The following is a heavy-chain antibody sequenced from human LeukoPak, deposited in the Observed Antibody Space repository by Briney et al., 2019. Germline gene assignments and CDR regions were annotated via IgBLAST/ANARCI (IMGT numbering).Heavy chain of an antibody. Sequence: SETLSLTCAVYGGSFSGYYWSWIRQPPGKGLEWIGEINHSGSTNYNPSLKSRVTISVDTSKNQFSLKLSSVTAADTAVYFCARDFGSSGWYGAFDYWGQGTLVTVSS. CDR3: ARDFGSSGWYGAFDY. V-gene: IGHV4-34*01. CDR1: GGSFSGYY. J-gene: IGHJ4*02. D-gene: IGHD6-19*01. CDR2: INHSGST.